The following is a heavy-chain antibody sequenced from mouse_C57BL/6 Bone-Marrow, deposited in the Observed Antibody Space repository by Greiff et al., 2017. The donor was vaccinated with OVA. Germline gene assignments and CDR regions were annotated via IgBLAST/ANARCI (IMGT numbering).Heavy chain of an antibody. CDR2: IRLKSDNYAT. CDR1: GFTFSNYW. D-gene: IGHD4-1*01. J-gene: IGHJ3*01. V-gene: IGHV6-3*01. CDR3: TGRSGTGAFAY. Sequence: EVKLMESGGGLVQPGGSMKLSCVASGFTFSNYWMNWVRQSPEQGLEWVAQIRLKSDNYATHYAESVKGRFTITRDDSKSSVFLQMNNLRAEDARIYYCTGRSGTGAFAYWGQGTLVTVSA.